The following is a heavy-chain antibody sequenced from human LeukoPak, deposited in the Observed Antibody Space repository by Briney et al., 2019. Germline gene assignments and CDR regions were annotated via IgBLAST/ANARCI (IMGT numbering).Heavy chain of an antibody. CDR2: TSAYNGNT. Sequence: ASVKVSCKASGYTFTSYGISWVRQAPGQGLEWMGWTSAYNGNTNYAQRLQGRVTMTTDTSTSTAYMELRSLRSDDTAVYYCARDQGRRYCCSTSCHTNWFDPWGQGTLVTVSS. V-gene: IGHV1-18*01. CDR3: ARDQGRRYCCSTSCHTNWFDP. CDR1: GYTFTSYG. J-gene: IGHJ5*02. D-gene: IGHD2-2*02.